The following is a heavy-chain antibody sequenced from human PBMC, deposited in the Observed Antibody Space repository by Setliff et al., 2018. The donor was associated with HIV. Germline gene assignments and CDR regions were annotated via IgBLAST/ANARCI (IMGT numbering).Heavy chain of an antibody. J-gene: IGHJ5*02. CDR3: ARSSSWYVEWFDP. V-gene: IGHV3-33*01. Sequence: PGGSLRLSCAASGFSFSNYGMHWVRQAPGKGLEWVAVIWYDGSNKYYADSVKGRFTISRDNSKNTLYLEMNSLRVEDTAVYHCARSSSWYVEWFDPWGQGTLVTVSS. CDR1: GFSFSNYG. CDR2: IWYDGSNK. D-gene: IGHD6-13*01.